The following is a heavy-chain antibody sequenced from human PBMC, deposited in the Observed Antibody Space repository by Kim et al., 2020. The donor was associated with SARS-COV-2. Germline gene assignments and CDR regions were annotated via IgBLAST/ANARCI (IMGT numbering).Heavy chain of an antibody. CDR3: AKDRYYDYIWGAFDY. Sequence: DSVRSPFPISRDNSKNTLYLQMNSLRAEDTAVYYCAKDRYYDYIWGAFDYWGQGTLVTVSS. V-gene: IGHV3-23*01. J-gene: IGHJ4*02. D-gene: IGHD3-16*01.